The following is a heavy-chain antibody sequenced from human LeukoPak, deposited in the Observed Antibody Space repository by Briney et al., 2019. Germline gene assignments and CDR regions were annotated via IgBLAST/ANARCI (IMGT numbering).Heavy chain of an antibody. J-gene: IGHJ3*02. Sequence: SETLSLTCTVSGYSISSSYYWSWIRQPAGKGLEWIGRIYTSGSTNYNPSLKSRVTISVDTSKNQFSLKLSSVTAADTAVYYCARGAGSSSWYGDAFDIWGQGTMVTVSS. D-gene: IGHD6-13*01. CDR2: IYTSGST. CDR3: ARGAGSSSWYGDAFDI. V-gene: IGHV4-4*07. CDR1: GYSISSSYY.